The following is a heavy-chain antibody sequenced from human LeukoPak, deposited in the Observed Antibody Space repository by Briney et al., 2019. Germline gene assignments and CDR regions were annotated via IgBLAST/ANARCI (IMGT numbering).Heavy chain of an antibody. D-gene: IGHD3-10*01. CDR3: AKDGSGSYGTGYYYYYTDV. V-gene: IGHV3-23*01. Sequence: GGSLRLSCAASGFTFSSYAMSWVRQAPGKGLEWVSAISGSGGSTYYADSVKGRFTISRDNSKNTLYLQMNSLRAEDTAVYYCAKDGSGSYGTGYYYYYTDVWGKGTTVTVSS. CDR1: GFTFSSYA. J-gene: IGHJ6*03. CDR2: ISGSGGST.